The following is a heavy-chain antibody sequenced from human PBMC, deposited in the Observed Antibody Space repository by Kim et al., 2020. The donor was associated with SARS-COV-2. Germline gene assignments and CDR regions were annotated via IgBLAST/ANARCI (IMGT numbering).Heavy chain of an antibody. Sequence: SETLSLTCTVSGGSISSSSYYWGWIRQPPGKGLEWIGSIYYSGSTYYNPSLKSRVTISVDTSKNQFSLKLSSVTAADTAVYYCVRHRSRAVGSLDYWGQG. CDR2: IYYSGST. CDR3: VRHRSRAVGSLDY. V-gene: IGHV4-39*01. CDR1: GGSISSSSYY. J-gene: IGHJ4*02. D-gene: IGHD2-15*01.